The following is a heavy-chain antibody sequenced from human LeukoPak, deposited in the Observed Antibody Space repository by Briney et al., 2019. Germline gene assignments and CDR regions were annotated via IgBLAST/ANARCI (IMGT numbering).Heavy chain of an antibody. CDR1: GGSFSGYY. Sequence: SETLSLTCAFYGGSFSGYYGSLILQPPARGLEWIGEINHSGSTDYNPSLKSRVTISVDTSKNQFSLKLSSVTAADTAVYYCARTAFEYTSDNYYYYYIDVWGKGTTVTVSS. CDR2: INHSGST. CDR3: ARTAFEYTSDNYYYYYIDV. D-gene: IGHD6-6*01. J-gene: IGHJ6*03. V-gene: IGHV4-34*01.